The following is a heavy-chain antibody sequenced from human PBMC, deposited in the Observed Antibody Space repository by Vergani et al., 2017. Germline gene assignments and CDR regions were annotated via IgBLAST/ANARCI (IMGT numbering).Heavy chain of an antibody. V-gene: IGHV1-46*03. CDR2: ISPDGIST. J-gene: IGHJ4*02. Sequence: QVQLVQSGAEVKKPGSSVKVSCKASGYTFTAYYIHWVRQAPEQGLEWVGVISPDGISTFYAQKFQGRVTITRDTSTSTVYVEVTSLRSDDTAVYYCAREPPLTGFFDYWGQGTLVTVSS. D-gene: IGHD3-9*01. CDR1: GYTFTAYY. CDR3: AREPPLTGFFDY.